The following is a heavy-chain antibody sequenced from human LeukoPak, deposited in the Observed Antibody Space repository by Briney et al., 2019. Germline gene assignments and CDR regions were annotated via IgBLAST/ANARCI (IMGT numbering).Heavy chain of an antibody. Sequence: PGGSLRLSCVASGFTFSSHWMSWVRQAPGKGLEWVANIKQDGSEKYYVDSVKGRFTISRDNAKNSLYLQMDSLRAEDTAVYYCASRAGYSSSWSAFDYWGQGTLVTVS. CDR2: IKQDGSEK. J-gene: IGHJ4*02. CDR1: GFTFSSHW. V-gene: IGHV3-7*05. D-gene: IGHD6-13*01. CDR3: ASRAGYSSSWSAFDY.